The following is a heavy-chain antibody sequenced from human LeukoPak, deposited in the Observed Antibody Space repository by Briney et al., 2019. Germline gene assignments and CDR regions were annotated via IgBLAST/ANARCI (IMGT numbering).Heavy chain of an antibody. CDR2: FIPIFGAA. J-gene: IGHJ4*02. Sequence: SVKVSCKASGGTFTSYAISWVRQAPGQGLEWMGGFIPIFGAANYAQKFQGRVTITEDKSTSTAYMELSSLRSEDRAVYYCARTPYCSGGSCYSGYFVYWGEGALVTVSP. CDR3: ARTPYCSGGSCYSGYFVY. V-gene: IGHV1-69*06. CDR1: GGTFTSYA. D-gene: IGHD2-15*01.